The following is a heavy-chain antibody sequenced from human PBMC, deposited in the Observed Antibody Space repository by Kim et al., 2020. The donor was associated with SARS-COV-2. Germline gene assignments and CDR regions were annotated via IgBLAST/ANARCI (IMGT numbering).Heavy chain of an antibody. D-gene: IGHD3-3*01. CDR1: GGSISSSSYY. CDR2: IYYSGST. V-gene: IGHV4-39*01. J-gene: IGHJ5*02. CDR3: ARHERTDIKLFGVVTQRSWFDP. Sequence: SETLSLTCTVSGGSISSSSYYWGWIRQPPGKGLEWVGSIYYSGSTYYNPSLKRRVTISVDTSKNQFSLKLSSVTAADTAVYYCARHERTDIKLFGVVTQRSWFDPWGQGTLVTVSS.